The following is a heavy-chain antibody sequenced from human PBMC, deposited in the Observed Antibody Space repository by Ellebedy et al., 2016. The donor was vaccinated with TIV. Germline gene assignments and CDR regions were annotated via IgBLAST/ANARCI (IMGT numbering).Heavy chain of an antibody. V-gene: IGHV5-51*01. CDR2: IYPGDSDT. Sequence: GESLKISCKGSGYSFTSYWIGWVRQMPGKGLEWMGIIYPGDSDTRYSPSFQGQVTISADKSISTAYLQWSSLKASDTAMYYCARRGGYGDNENDAFDIWGQGTMVTVSS. CDR3: ARRGGYGDNENDAFDI. CDR1: GYSFTSYW. D-gene: IGHD4-23*01. J-gene: IGHJ3*02.